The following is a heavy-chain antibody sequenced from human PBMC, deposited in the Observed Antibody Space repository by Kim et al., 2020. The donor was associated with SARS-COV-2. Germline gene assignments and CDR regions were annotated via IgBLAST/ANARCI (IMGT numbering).Heavy chain of an antibody. Sequence: FQGRVTITADESTSTAYMELSSLRSEDTAVYYCAREVVCGGDCYSDAFDIWGQGTMVTVSS. J-gene: IGHJ3*02. CDR3: AREVVCGGDCYSDAFDI. D-gene: IGHD2-21*02. V-gene: IGHV1-69*01.